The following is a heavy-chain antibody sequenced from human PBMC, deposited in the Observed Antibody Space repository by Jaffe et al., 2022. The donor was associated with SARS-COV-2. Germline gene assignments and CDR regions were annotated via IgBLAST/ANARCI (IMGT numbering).Heavy chain of an antibody. Sequence: EVHLVESGGGLVQPGGSLRLSCAASGLSFSDYWMHWVRQAPGKGLVWVSRIDSDGSTTNYADSVKGRFTISRDNAKNMLYLQMNSLRAEDTAVYYCARGPIAVLAAQMPPFDYWGQGSLVTVSS. CDR1: GLSFSDYW. V-gene: IGHV3-74*01. CDR2: IDSDGSTT. J-gene: IGHJ4*02. CDR3: ARGPIAVLAAQMPPFDY. D-gene: IGHD2-21*02.